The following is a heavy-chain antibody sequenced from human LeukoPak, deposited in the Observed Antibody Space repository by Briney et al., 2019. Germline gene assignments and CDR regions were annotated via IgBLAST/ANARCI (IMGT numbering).Heavy chain of an antibody. J-gene: IGHJ5*02. V-gene: IGHV4-34*01. CDR3: ARGYGSRAPAGKKNWFDP. Sequence: SETLSLTCAVYGESFNTYYWSWIRQPPGKGLEWIGEIDHSGSTNYNPSLKSRVTISVDTSKNQFSLKLTSVTAADTVVYYCARGYGSRAPAGKKNWFDPWGQGTLVTVSS. CDR2: IDHSGST. D-gene: IGHD6-13*01. CDR1: GESFNTYY.